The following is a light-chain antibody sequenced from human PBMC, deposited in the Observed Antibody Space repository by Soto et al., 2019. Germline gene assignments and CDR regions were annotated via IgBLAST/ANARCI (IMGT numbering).Light chain of an antibody. CDR1: SIDVGGYNY. CDR2: DVN. Sequence: QSALTQPASVSGSPGQSITISCTGTSIDVGGYNYVSWYQQDPGKAPKPMIYDVNNRPSGVSNRFSGSKSGNTASLTISGLEAEDDAYYYCSSYTSSSTLAVFGGGTKLTVL. CDR3: SSYTSSSTLAV. J-gene: IGLJ2*01. V-gene: IGLV2-14*01.